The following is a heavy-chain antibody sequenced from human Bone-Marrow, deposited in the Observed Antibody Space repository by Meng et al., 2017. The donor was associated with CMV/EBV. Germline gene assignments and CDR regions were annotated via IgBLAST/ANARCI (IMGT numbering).Heavy chain of an antibody. J-gene: IGHJ4*02. D-gene: IGHD2-2*01. CDR3: ARAWGYCSSTSCYYFDY. CDR2: INPNSGGT. CDR1: GYTFSSYG. Sequence: ASVKVSCKASGYTFSSYGISWVRQAPGQGLEWMGWINPNSGGTNYAQKFQGRVTMTRDTSISTAYMELSRLRSDDTAVYYCARAWGYCSSTSCYYFDYWGQGTLVTVSS. V-gene: IGHV1-2*02.